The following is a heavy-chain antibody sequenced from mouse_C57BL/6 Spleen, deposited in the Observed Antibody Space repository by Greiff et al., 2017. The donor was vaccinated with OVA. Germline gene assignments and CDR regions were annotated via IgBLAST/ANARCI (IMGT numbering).Heavy chain of an antibody. Sequence: VQLKQSGPELVKPGASVKMSCKASGYTFTDYNMHWVKQSHGKSLEWIGYINPNNGGTSYNQKFKGKATLTVNKSSSTAYMELRSLTSEDSAVYYCAAIYYDYDYWYFDVWGTGTTVTVSS. CDR2: INPNNGGT. CDR1: GYTFTDYN. CDR3: AAIYYDYDYWYFDV. V-gene: IGHV1-22*01. D-gene: IGHD2-4*01. J-gene: IGHJ1*03.